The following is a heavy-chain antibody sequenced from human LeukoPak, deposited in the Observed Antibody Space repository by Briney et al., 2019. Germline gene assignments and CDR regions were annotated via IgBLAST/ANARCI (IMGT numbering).Heavy chain of an antibody. CDR2: LHNSGST. CDR1: GDSINTNN. Sequence: SETLSLTCTVSGDSINTNNHWAGIRQPAGKGLEWIGRLHNSGSTNYNPSLQSRVTISVDTSKNQFSLKMTSATAADTAVYFCARDPLRSSFDPWGQGILVTVSS. CDR3: ARDPLRSSFDP. V-gene: IGHV4-4*07. D-gene: IGHD6-13*01. J-gene: IGHJ5*02.